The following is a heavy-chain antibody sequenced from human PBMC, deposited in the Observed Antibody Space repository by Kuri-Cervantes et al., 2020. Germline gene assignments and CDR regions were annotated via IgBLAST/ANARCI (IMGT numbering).Heavy chain of an antibody. CDR2: IFSNDEK. D-gene: IGHD2-2*01. CDR1: GGSISSYYW. CDR3: AHRLIVVVPADGAFDY. V-gene: IGHV2-26*01. J-gene: IGHJ4*02. Sequence: ETLSLTCTVSGGSISSYYWSWIRQPPGKALEWLAHIFSNDEKSYSTSLKSRLTISKDTSKSQVVLTMTNMDPVDTATYYCAHRLIVVVPADGAFDYWGQGTLVTVSS.